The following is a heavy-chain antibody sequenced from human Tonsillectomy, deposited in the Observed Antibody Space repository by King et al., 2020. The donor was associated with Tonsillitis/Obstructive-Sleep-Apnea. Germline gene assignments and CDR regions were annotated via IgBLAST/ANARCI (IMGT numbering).Heavy chain of an antibody. D-gene: IGHD3-3*01. V-gene: IGHV1-18*01. J-gene: IGHJ4*02. CDR1: GYSFVNFG. CDR3: ARAGISIFGVVTVFDY. CDR2: ISAYNGNT. Sequence: VQLVESGAEVKKPGASVKVSCKASGYSFVNFGISWVRLAPGQGLEWMGWISAYNGNTNFAQKLQGRVTMTTDTSTSTAYMELRSLRSDDTAVYYCARAGISIFGVVTVFDYWGQGTLVTVSS.